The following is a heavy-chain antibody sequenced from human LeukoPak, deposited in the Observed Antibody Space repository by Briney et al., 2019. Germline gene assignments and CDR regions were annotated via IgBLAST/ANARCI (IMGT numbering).Heavy chain of an antibody. CDR2: INHSGST. J-gene: IGHJ6*02. CDR3: ARTPIANGMDV. D-gene: IGHD6-13*01. CDR1: GGSFSGYY. V-gene: IGHV4-34*01. Sequence: SETLSLTCAVYGGSFSGYYWSWIRQPPGKGLEWIGEINHSGSTNYNPSLKSRVTISVDTSKNQFSLQLNSVTPEDTAVYYCARTPIANGMDVWGQGTTVTVSS.